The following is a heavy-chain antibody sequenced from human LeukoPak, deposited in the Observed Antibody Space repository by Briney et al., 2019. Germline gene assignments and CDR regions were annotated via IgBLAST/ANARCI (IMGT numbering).Heavy chain of an antibody. Sequence: SETLSLTCAVYGGSFSGYYWSWIRQPPGKGLEWIGEINHSGSTNYNPSLKSRVTISVDTSKNQFSLKLSSVTAADTAVYYCAREYDYVWGSYRRGLDYWGQGTLVTVSS. CDR3: AREYDYVWGSYRRGLDY. CDR2: INHSGST. V-gene: IGHV4-34*01. J-gene: IGHJ4*02. CDR1: GGSFSGYY. D-gene: IGHD3-16*02.